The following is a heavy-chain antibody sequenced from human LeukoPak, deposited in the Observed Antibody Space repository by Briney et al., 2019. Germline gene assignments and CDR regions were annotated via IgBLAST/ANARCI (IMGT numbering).Heavy chain of an antibody. V-gene: IGHV3-48*01. Sequence: GGSLRLSCAASGVTFSIYSMNWVRQAPGKGLEWVSYISSSSSTLHYADSVKGRFTISRDNAKNSLYLQMNSLRAEDTAVYYCAVSFDYWGQGTLVTVSS. J-gene: IGHJ4*02. D-gene: IGHD5/OR15-5a*01. CDR1: GVTFSIYS. CDR2: ISSSSSTL. CDR3: AVSFDY.